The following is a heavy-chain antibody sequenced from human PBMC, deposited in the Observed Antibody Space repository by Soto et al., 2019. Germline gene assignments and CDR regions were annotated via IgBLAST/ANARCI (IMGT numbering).Heavy chain of an antibody. CDR1: GGSFSGYY. J-gene: IGHJ1*01. CDR2: INHSGST. Sequence: SETLCLTCAVYGGSFSGYYWSWIREPPGKGLEWIGEINHSGSTNYNPSLKSRVTISVDTSKNQFSLKLSSVTAADTAVYYCARGGYYDSSEYFQHWGQGTLVTVSS. V-gene: IGHV4-34*01. CDR3: ARGGYYDSSEYFQH. D-gene: IGHD3-22*01.